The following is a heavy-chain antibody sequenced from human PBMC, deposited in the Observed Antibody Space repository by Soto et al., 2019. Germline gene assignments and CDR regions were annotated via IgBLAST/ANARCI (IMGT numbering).Heavy chain of an antibody. CDR2: IKQDGSEK. D-gene: IGHD3-9*01. V-gene: IGHV3-7*05. J-gene: IGHJ6*02. CDR3: ARNLAWSLSGSDYYYGMDV. CDR1: GFTFSSYW. Sequence: GGSLRLSCAASGFTFSSYWMSWVRQAPGKGLEWVANIKQDGSEKYYVDSVKGRFTISRDNAKNSLYLQMNSLRAEDTAVYYCARNLAWSLSGSDYYYGMDVWGQGTTVTVSS.